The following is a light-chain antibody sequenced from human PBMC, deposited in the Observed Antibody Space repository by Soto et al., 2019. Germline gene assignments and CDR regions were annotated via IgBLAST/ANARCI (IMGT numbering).Light chain of an antibody. J-gene: IGLJ1*01. V-gene: IGLV2-14*01. Sequence: QSVLTQPASVSGSPGQSITISCTGTSSDVGGYNYVSWYQQHPGKASKLMIYDVSNRPSGVSNRFSGSKSGNTASLTISGLQAEDEADYYCSSYTSSSTRGVFGTGTKVTVL. CDR3: SSYTSSSTRGV. CDR2: DVS. CDR1: SSDVGGYNY.